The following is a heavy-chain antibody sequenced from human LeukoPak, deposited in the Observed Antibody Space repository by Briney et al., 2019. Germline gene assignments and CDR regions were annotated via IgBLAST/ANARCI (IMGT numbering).Heavy chain of an antibody. V-gene: IGHV4-61*02. CDR1: GASMSSGSNY. D-gene: IGHD6-19*01. CDR3: ARVAAMAGIGWGDFDY. J-gene: IGHJ4*02. Sequence: SETLSLTCTVSGASMSSGSNYWSWIRQPAGKGLEWIGRIYTSGSTNYNPSLKSRVSISVDTSKNQFSLNLSSVTAADTAVYYCARVAAMAGIGWGDFDYWGQGTLVTVSS. CDR2: IYTSGST.